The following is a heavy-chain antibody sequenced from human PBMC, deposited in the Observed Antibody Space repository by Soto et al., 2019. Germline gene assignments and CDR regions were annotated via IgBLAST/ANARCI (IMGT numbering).Heavy chain of an antibody. CDR1: GYTFTSYA. D-gene: IGHD2-2*01. CDR2: INAGNGNT. J-gene: IGHJ5*02. Sequence: QVQLVQSGAEEKKPGASVKVSCKASGYTFTSYAMHWVRQAPGQRLEWMGWINAGNGNTKYSQKFQGRVTITRDTSARTAYMELSSLRSEDTAVYYCARLIEYQLLRGWFDPWGQGTLVTVSS. CDR3: ARLIEYQLLRGWFDP. V-gene: IGHV1-3*05.